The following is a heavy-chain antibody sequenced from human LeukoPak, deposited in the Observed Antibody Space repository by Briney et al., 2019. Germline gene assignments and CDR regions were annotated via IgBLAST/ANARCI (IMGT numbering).Heavy chain of an antibody. CDR2: IYYSKNT. J-gene: IGHJ4*02. CDR3: ARHSRGVLVQRYYFDY. Sequence: SETLSLTSTVSAGSISSRSYYWPSVRQPPGKGLEWIGSIYYSKNTHYHPSLKTRITITVDTSRNKFPLRLNSVTAADTAVDYCARHSRGVLVQRYYFDYWGQGTLVAVSS. CDR1: AGSISSRSYY. D-gene: IGHD1-1*01. V-gene: IGHV4-39*01.